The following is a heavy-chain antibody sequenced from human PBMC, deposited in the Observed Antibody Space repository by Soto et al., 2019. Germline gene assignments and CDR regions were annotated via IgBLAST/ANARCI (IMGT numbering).Heavy chain of an antibody. CDR2: VFSSGST. J-gene: IGHJ6*02. D-gene: IGHD3-3*02. CDR1: GGAISSYY. Sequence: SSETLSLTCSVPGGAISSYYWSWVRQPAGKGLEWIGRVFSSGSTNYNASLKSRVTMSIDTSKNEVSLTLRSVTAADTGVYYCARVAFSYFGMDVWGPGTTVTVS. CDR3: ARVAFSYFGMDV. V-gene: IGHV4-4*07.